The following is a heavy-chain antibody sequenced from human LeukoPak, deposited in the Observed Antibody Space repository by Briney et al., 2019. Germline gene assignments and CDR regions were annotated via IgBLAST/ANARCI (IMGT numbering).Heavy chain of an antibody. CDR3: ARGRAPCGAYFQH. CDR2: INAGSGNT. CDR1: GYTFTSYA. D-gene: IGHD3-10*01. V-gene: IGHV1-3*01. Sequence: ASVKVSCKASGYTFTSYAMHWVRQAPGQRLEWMGWINAGSGNTKYSQKFQGRVTITRDTSASTAYMELSSLRSEDTAVYYCARGRAPCGAYFQHWGQGTLVTVSS. J-gene: IGHJ1*01.